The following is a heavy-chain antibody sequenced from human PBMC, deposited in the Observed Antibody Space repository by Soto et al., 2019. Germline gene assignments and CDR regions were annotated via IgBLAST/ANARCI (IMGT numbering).Heavy chain of an antibody. CDR3: ARAHPQEDYYYYYMDV. CDR2: IYYSGST. V-gene: IGHV4-31*03. CDR1: GGSISSGGYY. J-gene: IGHJ6*03. Sequence: QVQLQESGPGLVKPSQTLFLTCTVSGGSISSGGYYWSWIRQHPGKGLEWIGYIYYSGSTYYNPSLNSRVTISVDTSKNQVSLKLSSVTAADTAVYYCARAHPQEDYYYYYMDVWGKGTTVTVSS.